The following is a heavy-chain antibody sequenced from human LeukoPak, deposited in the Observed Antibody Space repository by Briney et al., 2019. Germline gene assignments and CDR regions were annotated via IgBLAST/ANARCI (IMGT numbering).Heavy chain of an antibody. V-gene: IGHV4-34*01. CDR3: ARGQQWSN. CDR2: INHSGST. Sequence: KPSETLSLTCAVYGRSFSGYYWSWIRQPPGKGLEWIGEINHSGSTNYNPSLKSRVTISVDTSKNQFSLKLSSVTAADTAVYYCARGQQWSNWGQGTLVTVSS. J-gene: IGHJ4*02. D-gene: IGHD6-19*01. CDR1: GRSFSGYY.